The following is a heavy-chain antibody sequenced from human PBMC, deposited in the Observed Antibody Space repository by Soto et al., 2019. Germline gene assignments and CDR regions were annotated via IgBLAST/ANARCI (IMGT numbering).Heavy chain of an antibody. CDR1: GGTFGHSA. J-gene: IGHJ6*02. D-gene: IGHD3-3*02. V-gene: IGHV1-69*12. CDR2: ISPIFPTP. Sequence: QVQLVQSGAEVKKPGSSVTVSCKASGGTFGHSAISWVRQAPGQGLEWMGGISPIFPTPDYAQKFQGRVTITADQSTSTAYMELTSVTSAHTAVYYCARDKDRKQLGGNYYYGIDVWGQGTTVTVSS. CDR3: ARDKDRKQLGGNYYYGIDV.